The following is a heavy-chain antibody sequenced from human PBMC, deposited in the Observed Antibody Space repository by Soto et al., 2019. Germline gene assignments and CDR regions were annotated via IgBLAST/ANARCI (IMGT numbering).Heavy chain of an antibody. Sequence: ASVKVSCKASGYTFTSYYMHWVRQAPGQGLEWMGIINPSGGSTSYAQKFQGRVTMTRDTSTSTVYMELSSLRAEDTAVYYCARAVRSGSYPYYYYGMDVWGQGTTVTVSS. CDR1: GYTFTSYY. J-gene: IGHJ6*02. V-gene: IGHV1-46*01. D-gene: IGHD3-10*01. CDR2: INPSGGST. CDR3: ARAVRSGSYPYYYYGMDV.